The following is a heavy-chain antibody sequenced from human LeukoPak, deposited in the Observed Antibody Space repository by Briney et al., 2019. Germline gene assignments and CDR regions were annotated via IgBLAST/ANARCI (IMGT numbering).Heavy chain of an antibody. CDR1: GGSVSSGSYY. D-gene: IGHD3-16*01. J-gene: IGHJ4*02. V-gene: IGHV4-61*01. CDR3: ARVYLRGKIDY. CDR2: IYYSGST. Sequence: SETLSLTCTGSGGSVSSGSYYWSWIRQPPGKGLEWIGYIYYSGSTHYNPSLKSRVTITVDTSKNQSSLKLSSVTAADTAVYYCARVYLRGKIDYWGQGTLVTVSS.